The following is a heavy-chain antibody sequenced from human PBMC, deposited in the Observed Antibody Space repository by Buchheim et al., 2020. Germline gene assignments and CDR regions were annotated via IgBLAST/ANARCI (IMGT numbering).Heavy chain of an antibody. Sequence: QVQLVESGGGVVQPGRSLRLSCAASGFTFSSYAMHWVRQAPGKGLEWVAVISYDGSNKYYADSVKGRFTISRDNSKNTPYLQMNSLRAEDTAVYYCARIPGYSSGWSADQGYWGQGTL. CDR2: ISYDGSNK. CDR3: ARIPGYSSGWSADQGY. V-gene: IGHV3-30*04. D-gene: IGHD6-19*01. CDR1: GFTFSSYA. J-gene: IGHJ4*02.